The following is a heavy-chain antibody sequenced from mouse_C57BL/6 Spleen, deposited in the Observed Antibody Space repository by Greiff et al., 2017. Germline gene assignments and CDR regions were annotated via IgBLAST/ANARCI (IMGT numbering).Heavy chain of an antibody. CDR1: GFTFSSYA. CDR3: ASVYDAWFAY. V-gene: IGHV5-4*03. CDR2: ISDGGSYT. J-gene: IGHJ3*01. D-gene: IGHD2-3*01. Sequence: EVMLVESGGGLVKPGGSLKLSCAASGFTFSSYAMSWVRQTPEKRLEWVATISDGGSYTYYPDNVKGRFTISRDNAKNNLYLQMSHLKSEDTAMYYCASVYDAWFAYWGQGTLVTVSA.